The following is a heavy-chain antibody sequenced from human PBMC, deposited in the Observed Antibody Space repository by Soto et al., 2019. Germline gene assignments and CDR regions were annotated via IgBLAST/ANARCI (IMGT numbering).Heavy chain of an antibody. CDR1: GYTLTELS. Sequence: ASVKVSCQVSGYTLTELSMHWVRQAPGKGLEWMGGFDPEDGETIYAQKFQGRVTMTEDTSTDTAYMELSSLRSEDTAVYYCATLLLHSGSSYWFDPWVQGXLVTVYS. D-gene: IGHD1-26*01. CDR2: FDPEDGET. V-gene: IGHV1-24*01. J-gene: IGHJ5*02. CDR3: ATLLLHSGSSYWFDP.